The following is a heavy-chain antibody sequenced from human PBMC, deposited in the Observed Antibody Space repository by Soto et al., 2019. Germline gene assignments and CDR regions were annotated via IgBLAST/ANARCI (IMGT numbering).Heavy chain of an antibody. CDR1: GYTFTGYY. Sequence: VASAKVSCKASGYTFTGYYMHWVRQAPGQGLEWMGWINPNSGGTNYAQKFQGRVTMARDTSISTAYMELSRLRSDDTAVYYCASSGWVRPDYYYYGMDVWGQGTTVNVSS. J-gene: IGHJ6*02. CDR2: INPNSGGT. V-gene: IGHV1-2*02. CDR3: ASSGWVRPDYYYYGMDV. D-gene: IGHD6-19*01.